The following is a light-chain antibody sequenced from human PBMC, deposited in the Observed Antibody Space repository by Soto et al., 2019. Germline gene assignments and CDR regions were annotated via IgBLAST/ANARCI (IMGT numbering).Light chain of an antibody. CDR2: DVS. CDR1: SSDVGGYNY. J-gene: IGLJ1*01. Sequence: QSVLTQPASVSGSPGQSITISCTGTSSDVGGYNYVSWYQQHPGKAPKFMIYDVSNRPSGVSNRFSGSKSGNTASLTISGLQSEDEVDYYCAAWDASLGGYYVFGTGTKVTVL. V-gene: IGLV2-14*01. CDR3: AAWDASLGGYYV.